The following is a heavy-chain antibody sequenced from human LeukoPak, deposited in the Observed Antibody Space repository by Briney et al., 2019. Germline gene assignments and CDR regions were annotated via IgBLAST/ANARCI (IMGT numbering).Heavy chain of an antibody. CDR2: IFYSGSA. J-gene: IGHJ5*02. V-gene: IGHV4-59*01. CDR3: ARGVASSSP. D-gene: IGHD6-13*01. Sequence: SETLSLTCTVSGGSISSYYWSWIRQPPGKGLEWIGYIFYSGSANYNPPLESRVTISVDTSKNQFYLNLTSVTAADTAVYYCARGVASSSPWGQGTLVTVSS. CDR1: GGSISSYY.